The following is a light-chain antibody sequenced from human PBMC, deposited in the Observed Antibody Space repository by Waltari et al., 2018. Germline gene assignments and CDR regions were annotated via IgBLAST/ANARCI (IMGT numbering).Light chain of an antibody. V-gene: IGLV2-11*02. CDR2: DVD. Sequence: QSALTQPRSVSVSPGQSLTLPCTGTNPDLCSYHYFSWYQQRPGKAPTPDLSDVDKRPSGVPDRFSGSKAGNTASLTISGLQADDEADYYCCSYAGRYTSVFGGGTKVTVL. CDR1: NPDLCSYHY. CDR3: CSYAGRYTSV. J-gene: IGLJ2*01.